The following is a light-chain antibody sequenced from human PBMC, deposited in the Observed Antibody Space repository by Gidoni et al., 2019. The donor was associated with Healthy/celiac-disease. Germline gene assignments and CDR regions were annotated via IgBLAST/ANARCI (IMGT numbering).Light chain of an antibody. CDR3: QQYNSRPLT. CDR1: QTISSW. CDR2: KAS. Sequence: DIQMTQSPSTLSASVGDRVTITCRASQTISSWLAWYQQKPEKAPKLLIYKASSLESGVPSRFSGTGSGTEFTLTISSLQPDDFATYYCQQYNSRPLTFGGGTKVEIK. J-gene: IGKJ4*01. V-gene: IGKV1-5*03.